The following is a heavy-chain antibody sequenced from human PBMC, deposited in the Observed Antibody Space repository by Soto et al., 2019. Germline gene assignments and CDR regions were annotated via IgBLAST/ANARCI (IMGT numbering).Heavy chain of an antibody. CDR1: GGSISTGDHY. D-gene: IGHD3-22*01. J-gene: IGHJ4*02. Sequence: SETLSLTCTVSGGSISTGDHYWSSIRQPPGKGLEWIAYIYYSGTTYYNPSLESRVTMSVDTSKNQFSLKLSSVTATDTAVYYCATYYDSSGPPFDYWGQGTLVTVSS. CDR3: ATYYDSSGPPFDY. CDR2: IYYSGTT. V-gene: IGHV4-30-4*01.